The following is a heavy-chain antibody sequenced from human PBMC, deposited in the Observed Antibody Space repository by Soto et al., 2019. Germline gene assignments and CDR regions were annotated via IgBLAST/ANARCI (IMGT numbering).Heavy chain of an antibody. J-gene: IGHJ4*02. CDR3: ARGSGHGYYFDN. V-gene: IGHV4-30-4*01. CDR1: GDSISSGDYY. D-gene: IGHD5-12*01. CDR2: IYSTGST. Sequence: QVQLQESGPGLVKPSQTLSLTYTVSGDSISSGDYYWSWIRQSPGKGLEWIGYIYSTGSTHYNPSLRRRVSISEDTSETQFSLRLSTVMAADTAVYYCARGSGHGYYFDNWGQGTLVTVSS.